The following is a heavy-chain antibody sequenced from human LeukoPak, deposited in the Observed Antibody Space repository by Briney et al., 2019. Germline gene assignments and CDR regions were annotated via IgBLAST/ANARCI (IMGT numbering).Heavy chain of an antibody. J-gene: IGHJ6*03. CDR2: ISGSGGST. CDR3: AKDLAGYCSSTSCQHYYYYYYMDV. Sequence: GGSLRLSCAASGFTFSSYAMSWVRQAPGKGLEWVSAISGSGGSTYYADSVKGRFTISRDNSKNTLYLQMNSLRAEDTAVYYCAKDLAGYCSSTSCQHYYYYYYMDVWGKGTTVTVSS. V-gene: IGHV3-23*01. D-gene: IGHD2-2*01. CDR1: GFTFSSYA.